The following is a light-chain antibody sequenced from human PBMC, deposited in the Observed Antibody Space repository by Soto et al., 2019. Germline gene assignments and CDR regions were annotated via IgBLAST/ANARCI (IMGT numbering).Light chain of an antibody. Sequence: QSVLTQPASVSGSPGPSITISCTGTSSDVGSYNLVSWYHQHPGKAPKRMIYEGSKRPSGVSNRFSGSKSGNTASLTISGLQAEDEADYYCCSYVGSSTFVVFGGGTKLTVL. CDR1: SSDVGSYNL. CDR3: CSYVGSSTFVV. J-gene: IGLJ2*01. CDR2: EGS. V-gene: IGLV2-23*03.